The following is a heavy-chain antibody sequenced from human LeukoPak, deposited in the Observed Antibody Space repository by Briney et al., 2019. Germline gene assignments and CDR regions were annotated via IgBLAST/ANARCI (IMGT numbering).Heavy chain of an antibody. CDR2: IYTSGST. CDR1: GDSISSGNYY. Sequence: PSETLSLTCTVSGDSISSGNYYWSWIRQPAGKGLEWIGRIYTSGSTNYNPSLKSRVTMSVDTSKNQFSLKLSSVTAADTAVYYCAINSGYYSPDTLDYWGQGTLVTVSS. CDR3: AINSGYYSPDTLDY. V-gene: IGHV4-61*02. D-gene: IGHD3-22*01. J-gene: IGHJ4*02.